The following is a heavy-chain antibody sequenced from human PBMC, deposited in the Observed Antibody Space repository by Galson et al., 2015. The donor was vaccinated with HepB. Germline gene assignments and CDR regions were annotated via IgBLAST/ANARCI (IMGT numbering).Heavy chain of an antibody. CDR1: GFTFSYYG. Sequence: SLRLSCAASGFTFSYYGIHWVRQAPGEGLERVAVISYDGSNKYYADSVKGRFTISGDNSMNTVYLQMNSLTTEDTAVYYCAKDEGSSGWFDWYIDLWGRGILVTVSS. CDR3: AKDEGSSGWFDWYIDL. J-gene: IGHJ2*01. CDR2: ISYDGSNK. V-gene: IGHV3-30*18. D-gene: IGHD6-19*01.